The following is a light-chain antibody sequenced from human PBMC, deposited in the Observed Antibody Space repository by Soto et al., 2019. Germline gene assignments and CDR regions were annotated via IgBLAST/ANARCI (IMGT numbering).Light chain of an antibody. CDR1: QRISTY. Sequence: DIQMTQSPSTLSAGVGDRVTITCRASQRISTYLNWYQQKPGKAPTLLIYAASSLQSGVPSRFSGGGSGTDFTLTLNTLQPEDFATYFCQQCYSSPRTFGRGTKVEIK. CDR3: QQCYSSPRT. CDR2: AAS. J-gene: IGKJ1*01. V-gene: IGKV1-39*01.